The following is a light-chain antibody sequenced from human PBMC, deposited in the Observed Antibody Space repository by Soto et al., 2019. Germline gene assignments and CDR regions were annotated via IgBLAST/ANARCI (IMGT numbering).Light chain of an antibody. Sequence: QPVLTQPPSVSGAPGQRVTISCTGSSSNIGAGYDVHWYQQLPGRAPKLLIYGNNNRPSGVPDRFSGSKSGTSASLAITGLQAEDEADYYCLSFDSSLSVVFGGGTQLTVL. J-gene: IGLJ2*01. V-gene: IGLV1-40*01. CDR1: SSNIGAGYD. CDR2: GNN. CDR3: LSFDSSLSVV.